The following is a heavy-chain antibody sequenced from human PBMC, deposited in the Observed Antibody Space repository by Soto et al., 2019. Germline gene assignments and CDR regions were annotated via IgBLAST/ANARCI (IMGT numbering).Heavy chain of an antibody. J-gene: IGHJ6*02. V-gene: IGHV4-59*08. CDR2: IYYTGST. CDR1: GDAITSYF. Sequence: SETLSLTCAVSGDAITSYFWSWIRPPPEKGLEWLGYIYYTGSTIYNPSLMRRVTISLDTSKNQFSLKLSSVTAADTAVYYCARHAFGSGFYYGMNVWGQGTTVTVSS. D-gene: IGHD3-10*01. CDR3: ARHAFGSGFYYGMNV.